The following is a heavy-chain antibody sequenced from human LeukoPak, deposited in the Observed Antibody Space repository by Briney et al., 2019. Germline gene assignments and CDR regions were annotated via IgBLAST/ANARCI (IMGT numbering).Heavy chain of an antibody. CDR1: GGSINSYY. V-gene: IGHV4-59*01. CDR2: IYYSGST. J-gene: IGHJ4*02. Sequence: PSETLSLTCSVSGGSINSYYWHWIRQPPGKGLEWIGYIYYSGSTNYNPSLKSRVTISVDTSKNQFSLKLTSMTAADTALHYCARGPAISLDTGYLDYWGQGTLVTVSS. D-gene: IGHD5-18*01. CDR3: ARGPAISLDTGYLDY.